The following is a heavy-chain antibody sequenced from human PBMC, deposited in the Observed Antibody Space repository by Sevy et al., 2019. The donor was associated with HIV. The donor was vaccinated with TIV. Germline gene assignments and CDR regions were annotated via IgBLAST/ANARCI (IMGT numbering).Heavy chain of an antibody. Sequence: GESLKISCKGSGYSFTSYWIGWVRQMPGKGLEWMGIIYPGDSDTRYSPSFQGQVTISADKSISTAYLQWSSLKASDTAIYYCAGRPRDFWGGYYTGVPSSFDIWGQGTMVTVSS. CDR1: GYSFTSYW. CDR2: IYPGDSDT. D-gene: IGHD3-3*01. V-gene: IGHV5-51*01. CDR3: AGRPRDFWGGYYTGVPSSFDI. J-gene: IGHJ3*02.